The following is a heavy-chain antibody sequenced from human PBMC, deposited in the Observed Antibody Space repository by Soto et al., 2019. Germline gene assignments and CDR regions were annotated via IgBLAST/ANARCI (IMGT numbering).Heavy chain of an antibody. CDR2: ISGSGGST. J-gene: IGHJ2*01. Sequence: GGSLRLSCAASGFTFDDYAMHWVRQAPGKGLEWVSAISGSGGSTYYADSVKGRFTISRDNSKNTLYLQMNSLRAEDTAVYYCAKGGRIRDWYFDLWGRGTLVTVSS. CDR1: GFTFDDYA. V-gene: IGHV3-23*01. CDR3: AKGGRIRDWYFDL.